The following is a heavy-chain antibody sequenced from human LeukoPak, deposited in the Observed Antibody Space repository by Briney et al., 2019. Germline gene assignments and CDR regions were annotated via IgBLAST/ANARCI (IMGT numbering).Heavy chain of an antibody. CDR3: AREQIWSWGY. D-gene: IGHD3-10*01. J-gene: IGHJ4*02. V-gene: IGHV3-66*01. Sequence: AGGSLRLSCAGSGFTVSSNYMSWVRQAPGTGLEWVSIIYSGGNYYADSVKGRFTVSRDNAKNMVYLQMNSLRAEDTAVYYCAREQIWSWGYWGQGTLVTVSS. CDR2: IYSGGN. CDR1: GFTVSSNY.